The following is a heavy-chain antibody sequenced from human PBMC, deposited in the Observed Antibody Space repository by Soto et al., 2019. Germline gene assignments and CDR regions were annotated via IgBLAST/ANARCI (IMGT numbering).Heavy chain of an antibody. CDR1: GFTFSSYA. D-gene: IGHD6-19*01. CDR3: ARDYPWLADY. Sequence: EVQLVESGGGLVQPGGSLRLSCAASGFTFSSYAMNWFRQTPGKGLEWVSFISRSSSPLYYADSVKGRFTISRDNAKNSLYLQMNRLRDEDPAEYYCARDYPWLADYWGRGTLVTVSS. J-gene: IGHJ4*02. V-gene: IGHV3-48*02. CDR2: ISRSSSPL.